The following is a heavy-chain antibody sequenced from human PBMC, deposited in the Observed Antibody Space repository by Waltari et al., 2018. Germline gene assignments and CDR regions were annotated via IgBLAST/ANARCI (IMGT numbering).Heavy chain of an antibody. V-gene: IGHV4-34*01. J-gene: IGHJ4*02. CDR1: GGSFSGYY. Sequence: QVQLQQWGAGLLKPSETLSLTCAVYGGSFSGYYWSWIRQPPGKGLEWIGEINHSGSTNYNPSLKSRVTISVDTSKNRFSLKLSSVTAADTAVYYWARLRRGSYYFDYWGQGTLVTVSS. CDR2: INHSGST. CDR3: ARLRRGSYYFDY. D-gene: IGHD1-26*01.